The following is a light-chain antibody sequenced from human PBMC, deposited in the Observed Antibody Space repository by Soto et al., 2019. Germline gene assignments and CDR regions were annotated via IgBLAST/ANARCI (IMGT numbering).Light chain of an antibody. Sequence: EVVLSPSPATLSFSPRDRAPLSCRAIQSVSSTYLIWYQQKPGQAPRLLIYGASSRATGVPDRFSGGGSGTDFTLTISRLEPEDFAVYYCQHFVNSLTWTFGQGTKVDIK. V-gene: IGKV3-20*01. CDR2: GAS. CDR1: QSVSSTY. J-gene: IGKJ1*01. CDR3: QHFVNSLTWT.